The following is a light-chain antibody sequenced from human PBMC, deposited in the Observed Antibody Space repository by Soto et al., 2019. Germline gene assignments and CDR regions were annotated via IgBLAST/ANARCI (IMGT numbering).Light chain of an antibody. Sequence: EIVMTQSPATLSVSPGERANLSCRAGQSVSSHLAWYQQKPGQAPRLLIYDTSTRATGVPTRFSGSRSGAEFTLTINSLQSEDFAVYYCQQRANWPLTTFGHGTRLEIK. CDR1: QSVSSH. CDR2: DTS. J-gene: IGKJ5*01. V-gene: IGKV3-15*01. CDR3: QQRANWPLTT.